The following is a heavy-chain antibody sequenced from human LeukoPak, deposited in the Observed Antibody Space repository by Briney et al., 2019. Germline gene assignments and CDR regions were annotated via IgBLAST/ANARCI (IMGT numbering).Heavy chain of an antibody. CDR3: ARFGGNYYYYYYMDV. D-gene: IGHD3-10*01. CDR2: ISNSGSTI. V-gene: IGHV3-11*04. J-gene: IGHJ6*03. CDR1: GFTFNDYY. Sequence: PGGSLRLSCTASGFTFNDYYMTWIRQAPGKGLEWVSYISNSGSTIYYADSVKGRFTISRDNAKNSLYLQMNSLRAEDTAVYYCARFGGNYYYYYYMDVWGKGTTVTVSS.